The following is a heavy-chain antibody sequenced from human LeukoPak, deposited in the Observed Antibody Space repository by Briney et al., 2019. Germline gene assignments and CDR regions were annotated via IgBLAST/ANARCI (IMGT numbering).Heavy chain of an antibody. V-gene: IGHV3-21*01. CDR2: ITSSSNYI. J-gene: IGHJ4*02. CDR3: AKDYRLLWFGELVNF. CDR1: GFTFSIYS. Sequence: GGSLRLSCAASGFTFSIYSMNWVRQAPGKGLEWLSSITSSSNYIYYADSVKGRSTISRDNVQNSLYLQMNSLRAEDTAMYYCAKDYRLLWFGELVNFWGQGTLVTVSS. D-gene: IGHD3-10*01.